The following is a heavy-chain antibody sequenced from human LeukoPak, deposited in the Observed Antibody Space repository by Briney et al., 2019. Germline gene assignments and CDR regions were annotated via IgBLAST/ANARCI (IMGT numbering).Heavy chain of an antibody. D-gene: IGHD3-22*01. CDR2: ISYDGSKK. V-gene: IGHV3-30*04. J-gene: IGHJ4*02. CDR1: GFTFNRYS. CDR3: ARVRGNYYDSSGFPGD. Sequence: GRSLRLSCAASGFTFNRYSMDWVRQAPGKGLEWVARISYDGSKKYYADSVRGRFSISRDNSKNTLYLQMKSLRAEDTAIYYCARVRGNYYDSSGFPGDWGQGTLVTVSS.